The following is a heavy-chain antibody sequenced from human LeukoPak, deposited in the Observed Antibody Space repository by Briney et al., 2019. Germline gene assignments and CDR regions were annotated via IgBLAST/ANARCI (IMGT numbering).Heavy chain of an antibody. D-gene: IGHD2-21*01. CDR1: GYTFTDYF. J-gene: IGHJ4*02. CDR2: INPNSGGT. CDR3: ARGRVAGTDY. V-gene: IGHV1-2*02. Sequence: ASVKVSCKTAGYTFTDYFIHWVRQAPGQGLEWMGWINPNSGGTKFAQRFQGRFTMTRDTSISTASMELTRLRSDDPAVYYCARGRVAGTDYWGQGTLVTVSS.